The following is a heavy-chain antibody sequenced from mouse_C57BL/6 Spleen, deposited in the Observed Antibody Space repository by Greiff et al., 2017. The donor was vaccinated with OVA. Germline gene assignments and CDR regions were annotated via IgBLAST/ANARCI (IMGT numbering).Heavy chain of an antibody. CDR3: ARDYYGSSGDY. J-gene: IGHJ2*01. V-gene: IGHV1-4*01. CDR2: INPSSGYT. CDR1: GYTFTSYT. Sequence: QVQLQQSGAELARPGASVKMSCKASGYTFTSYTMHWVKQRPGQGLEWIGYINPSSGYTKYNQKFKDKATLTADKSSSTSYMQMSSLTSEDSAVYYCARDYYGSSGDYWGQGTTLTVSS. D-gene: IGHD1-1*01.